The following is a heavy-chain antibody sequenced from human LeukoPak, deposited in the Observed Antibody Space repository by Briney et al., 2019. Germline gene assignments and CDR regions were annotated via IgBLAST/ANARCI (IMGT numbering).Heavy chain of an antibody. CDR1: GYTFTGYY. J-gene: IGHJ5*02. Sequence: ASVKVSCKASGYTFTGYYMHWVRQAPGQGLEWMGWINPNSGGTNYAQKFQGRVTMTRDTSISTAYMELSRLRSDDTAVYYCARGVYNSSGYFDWFDPWGQGTLVTVSS. CDR3: ARGVYNSSGYFDWFDP. V-gene: IGHV1-2*02. CDR2: INPNSGGT. D-gene: IGHD3-22*01.